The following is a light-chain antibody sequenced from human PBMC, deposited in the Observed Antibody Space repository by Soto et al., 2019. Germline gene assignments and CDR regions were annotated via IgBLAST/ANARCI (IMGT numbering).Light chain of an antibody. CDR1: SSNIGAGYD. CDR2: GNS. J-gene: IGLJ2*01. Sequence: QSVLTQPPSVSGAPGQRVTIYCTGSSSNIGAGYDVHWYQQLPGTAPKFLIYGNSNRPSGVPDRFSGSKSGTSASLAITGLQAEDEADYYCQSYDSSLSGHVVFGGGTKLTVL. CDR3: QSYDSSLSGHVV. V-gene: IGLV1-40*01.